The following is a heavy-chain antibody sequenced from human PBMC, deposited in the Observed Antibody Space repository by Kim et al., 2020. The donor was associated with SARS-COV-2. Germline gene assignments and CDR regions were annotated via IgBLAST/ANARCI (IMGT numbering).Heavy chain of an antibody. V-gene: IGHV5-51*01. D-gene: IGHD1-26*01. Sequence: GESLKISCKGSGYSFTSYWIGWVRQMPGKGLEWMGIIYPGDSDTRYSPSFQGQVTISADKSISTAYLQWSSLKASDTAMYYCARRGPIVDGDYYYYGMDVWGQGTTVTVSS. J-gene: IGHJ6*02. CDR3: ARRGPIVDGDYYYYGMDV. CDR1: GYSFTSYW. CDR2: IYPGDSDT.